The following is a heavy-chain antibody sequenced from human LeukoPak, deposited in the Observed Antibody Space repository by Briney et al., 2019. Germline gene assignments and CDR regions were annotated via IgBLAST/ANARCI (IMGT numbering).Heavy chain of an antibody. CDR1: GFSCSNYG. V-gene: IGHV3-30*18. Sequence: PGGSLRLSCAASGFSCSNYGMHWVRQAPGKGLEWVAMISYDGKSQHYGDSVKGRFTISRDNSKNMVYLQMNSLRPEDSAMYYCAKDLYGGGWYNYFDPWGQGTRVTVSS. J-gene: IGHJ5*02. CDR2: ISYDGKSQ. CDR3: AKDLYGGGWYNYFDP. D-gene: IGHD6-19*01.